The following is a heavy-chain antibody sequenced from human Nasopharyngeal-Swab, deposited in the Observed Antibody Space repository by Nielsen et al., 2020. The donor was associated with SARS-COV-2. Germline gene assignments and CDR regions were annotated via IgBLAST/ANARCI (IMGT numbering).Heavy chain of an antibody. D-gene: IGHD1-26*01. CDR2: IKQDGSEK. V-gene: IGHV3-7*01. CDR3: ARDADSGSYAPVGMDV. Sequence: WIRQPPGKGLEWVANIKQDGSEKYYVDSVKGRFTISRDNAKNSLYLQMNSLRAEDTAVYCCARDADSGSYAPVGMDVWGQGTTVTVSS. J-gene: IGHJ6*02.